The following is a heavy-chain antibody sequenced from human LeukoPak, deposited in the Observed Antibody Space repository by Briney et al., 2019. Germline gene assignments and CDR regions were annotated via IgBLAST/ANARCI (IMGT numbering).Heavy chain of an antibody. CDR2: ISSSGYNT. CDR3: AKGAEEGVVITSVYYYYMDV. CDR1: GFTFSSCG. V-gene: IGHV3-23*01. J-gene: IGHJ6*03. Sequence: GGSLRLSCAASGFTFSSCGMSWVRQGPGKGLEGVSTISSSGYNTYYADSVQGRFTISRDNSKNTLYLQMNSLRVEDTALYYCAKGAEEGVVITSVYYYYMDVWGKGTTVTVSS. D-gene: IGHD3-22*01.